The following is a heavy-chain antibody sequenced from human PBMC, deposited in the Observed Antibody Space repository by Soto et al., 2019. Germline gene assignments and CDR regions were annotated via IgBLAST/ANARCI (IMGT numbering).Heavy chain of an antibody. Sequence: GGSMRVSCAPARFTFSTYAMHWVRQDPGKGLEWVAVISNDGKTKSYADSVKGRFTISRDNSKNTLYLQMNSLRTEDTAIYFCAKQYFDWLSPLASWGQGTLVTVSS. J-gene: IGHJ4*02. V-gene: IGHV3-30*18. CDR2: ISNDGKTK. CDR1: RFTFSTYA. D-gene: IGHD3-9*01. CDR3: AKQYFDWLSPLAS.